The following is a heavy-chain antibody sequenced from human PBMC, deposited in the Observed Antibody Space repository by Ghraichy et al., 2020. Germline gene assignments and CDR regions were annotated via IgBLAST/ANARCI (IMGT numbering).Heavy chain of an antibody. CDR1: GYSFTTYW. Sequence: GESLNISCKGSGYSFTTYWIGWVRQMPGKGLEWMGIIYPGDSDVRYSPSFQGQVTISADKSISTAYLQWSSLKASDTAMYYCARSPPEVDSNRERFDHWGQGTLVTVSS. J-gene: IGHJ4*02. V-gene: IGHV5-51*01. CDR3: ARSPPEVDSNRERFDH. D-gene: IGHD5-12*01. CDR2: IYPGDSDV.